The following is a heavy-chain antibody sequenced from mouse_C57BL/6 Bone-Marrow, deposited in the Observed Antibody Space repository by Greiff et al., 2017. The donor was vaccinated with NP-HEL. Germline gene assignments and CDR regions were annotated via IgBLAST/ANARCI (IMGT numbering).Heavy chain of an antibody. CDR1: GYTFTSYW. CDR2: IYPGSGST. J-gene: IGHJ2*01. V-gene: IGHV1-55*01. Sequence: VQLQQPGAELVKPGASVKMSCKASGYTFTSYWITWVKQRPGQGLEWIGDIYPGSGSTNYNEKFKSKATLTVDTSSSTAYMPLSSLTSEDSAVYYCARWGYYGSSFDYWGQGTTLTVSS. CDR3: ARWGYYGSSFDY. D-gene: IGHD1-1*01.